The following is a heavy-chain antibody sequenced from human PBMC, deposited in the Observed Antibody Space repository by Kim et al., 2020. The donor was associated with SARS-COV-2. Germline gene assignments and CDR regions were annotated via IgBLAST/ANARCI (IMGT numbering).Heavy chain of an antibody. V-gene: IGHV3-21*01. J-gene: IGHJ6*02. Sequence: GGSLRLSCAASGFTFSSYSMNWVRQAPGKGLEWVSSISSSSSYIYYADSVKGRFTISRDNAKNSLYLQMNSLRAEDTAVYYCASHRIVGARGGRGYYYGMDVWGQGTTVTVSS. CDR1: GFTFSSYS. D-gene: IGHD1-26*01. CDR3: ASHRIVGARGGRGYYYGMDV. CDR2: ISSSSSYI.